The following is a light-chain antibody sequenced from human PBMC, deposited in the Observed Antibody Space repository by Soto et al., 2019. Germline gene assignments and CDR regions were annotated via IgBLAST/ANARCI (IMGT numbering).Light chain of an antibody. Sequence: DIQMTQSPSTLSASVGDRVTITCRASQSISSWLAWYQQKPGKAPKLLIYKASSLVSGVPSRFSGSGSGTKFTLTISSLQPDDFATYYCKQYNSYSSPCTFGQGTKLEIK. CDR2: KAS. V-gene: IGKV1-5*03. CDR1: QSISSW. J-gene: IGKJ2*02. CDR3: KQYNSYSSPCT.